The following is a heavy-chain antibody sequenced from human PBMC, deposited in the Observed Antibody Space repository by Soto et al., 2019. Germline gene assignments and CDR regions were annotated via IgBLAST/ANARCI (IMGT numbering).Heavy chain of an antibody. Sequence: ETLSLTCAVYGGSFSGYYWSWVRQPPGKGLEWIGEINHSGSTNYNPSLKSRVTISVDTSKNQFSLNLSSVTAADTAVYYCAIVYVIIAGPRGDVFDICLHGTFVIVSS. V-gene: IGHV4-34*01. CDR1: GGSFSGYY. CDR2: INHSGST. D-gene: IGHD3-10*01. J-gene: IGHJ3*02. CDR3: AIVYVIIAGPRGDVFDI.